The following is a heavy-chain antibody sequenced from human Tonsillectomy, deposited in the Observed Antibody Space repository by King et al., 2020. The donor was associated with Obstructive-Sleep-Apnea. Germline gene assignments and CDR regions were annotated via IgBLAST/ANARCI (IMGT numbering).Heavy chain of an antibody. CDR2: ISAYNGNT. CDR1: GYTFTSYG. CDR3: ARVKTTVTTSGQSSYYYYGMDV. Sequence: QLVQSGAEVKKPGASVKVSCKASGYTFTSYGISWVRQAPGQELEWMGWISAYNGNTNYAQKLQGRVTMTTDTSTSTAYMELKSLRSDDTAVYYCARVKTTVTTSGQSSYYYYGMDVWGKGTTVTVSS. J-gene: IGHJ6*04. D-gene: IGHD4-17*01. V-gene: IGHV1-18*01.